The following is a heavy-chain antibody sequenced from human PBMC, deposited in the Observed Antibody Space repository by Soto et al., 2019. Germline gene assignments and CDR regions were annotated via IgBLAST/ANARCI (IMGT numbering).Heavy chain of an antibody. V-gene: IGHV4-31*03. J-gene: IGHJ3*01. CDR1: GGSLSNGDYY. CDR2: IYKTGNT. Sequence: SETLSLTCTVSGGSLSNGDYYWSWIRQHPEMGLEWIGYIYKTGNTHYNPSLKSRATISVDTSDNMFSLKLSSVTAADTAIYYCARVGISPSDAFDFWGQGTMVTVSS. D-gene: IGHD3-3*02. CDR3: ARVGISPSDAFDF.